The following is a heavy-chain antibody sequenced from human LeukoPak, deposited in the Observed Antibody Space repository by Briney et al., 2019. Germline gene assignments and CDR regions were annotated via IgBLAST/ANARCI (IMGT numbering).Heavy chain of an antibody. Sequence: ASVKVSCKASGYTFTGYYMHRVRQAPGQGLEWMGWINPNSGGTNYAQKFQGRVTMTRDTSISTAYMELSRLRSDDTAVYYCARELTTVTTFEYFQHWGQGTLVTVSS. D-gene: IGHD4-17*01. CDR3: ARELTTVTTFEYFQH. CDR1: GYTFTGYY. J-gene: IGHJ1*01. CDR2: INPNSGGT. V-gene: IGHV1-2*02.